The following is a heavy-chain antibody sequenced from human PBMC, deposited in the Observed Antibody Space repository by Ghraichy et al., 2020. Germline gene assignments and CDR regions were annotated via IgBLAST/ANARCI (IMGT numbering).Heavy chain of an antibody. D-gene: IGHD3-22*01. Sequence: GSLRLSCAASGFTFSSYGMHWVRQAPGKGLEWVAVISYDGSNKYYADSVKGRFTISRDNSKNTLYLQMNSLRAEDTAVYYCARSGGYYDSSGYMVGPLDYWGQGTLVTVSS. CDR1: GFTFSSYG. J-gene: IGHJ4*02. CDR2: ISYDGSNK. CDR3: ARSGGYYDSSGYMVGPLDY. V-gene: IGHV3-30*03.